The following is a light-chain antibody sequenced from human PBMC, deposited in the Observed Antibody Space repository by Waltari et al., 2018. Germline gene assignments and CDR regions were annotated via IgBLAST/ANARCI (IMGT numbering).Light chain of an antibody. Sequence: EIVLTQSPGTLSLSPGERATLACRASQSVGRSLAWYQPKPGQAPRLLIYDTAIRATGTPGRFSGSGSGTDFSLAISSLEPEDFAVYFCQHYVNLPVTFGQGTKVEI. J-gene: IGKJ1*01. CDR3: QHYVNLPVT. CDR1: QSVGRS. CDR2: DTA. V-gene: IGKV3-20*01.